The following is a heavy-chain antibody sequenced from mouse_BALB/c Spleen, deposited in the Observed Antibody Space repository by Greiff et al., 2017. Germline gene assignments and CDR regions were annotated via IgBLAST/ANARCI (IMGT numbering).Heavy chain of an antibody. CDR3: ARLRPSYYAMDY. V-gene: IGHV1-18*01. J-gene: IGHJ4*01. CDR1: GNTFTDYN. CDR2: INPNNGGT. D-gene: IGHD1-2*01. Sequence: EVQLQHSGPELVKPGASVKIPCKASGNTFTDYNMDWVKQSHGKSLEWIGDINPNNGGTIYNQKFKGKATLTVDKSSSTAYMELRSLTSEDTAVYYCARLRPSYYAMDYWGQGTSVTVSS.